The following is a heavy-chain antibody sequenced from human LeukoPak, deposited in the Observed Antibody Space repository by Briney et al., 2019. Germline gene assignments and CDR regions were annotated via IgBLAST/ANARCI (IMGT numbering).Heavy chain of an antibody. CDR3: ARGGYFDTSGNLFDY. D-gene: IGHD3-22*01. CDR2: VYHSGTT. Sequence: SETLSLTCTVSGYSISSGYYWGWIRQPPGKGLEWIGYVYHSGTTLYNPSLKSLKSRVTISVDKSKNQFSLKVKSVTAADTAVYYCARGGYFDTSGNLFDYWGQGTLVTVSS. V-gene: IGHV4-38-2*02. J-gene: IGHJ4*02. CDR1: GYSISSGYY.